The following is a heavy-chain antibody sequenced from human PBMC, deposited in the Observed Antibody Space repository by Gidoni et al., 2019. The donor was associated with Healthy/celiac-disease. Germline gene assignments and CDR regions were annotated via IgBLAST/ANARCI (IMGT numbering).Heavy chain of an antibody. CDR3: ARARARYCSGGSCYVSSEYFQH. CDR2: ISAYNGNT. D-gene: IGHD2-15*01. CDR1: GYTFTSYG. J-gene: IGHJ1*01. V-gene: IGHV1-18*04. Sequence: QVQLVQSGAEVKKPCASVKVSCKASGYTFTSYGISWVRQAPGQGLEWMGWISAYNGNTNYAQKLQGRVTMTTDTSTSTAYMELRSLRSDDTAVYYCARARARYCSGGSCYVSSEYFQHWGQGTLVTVSS.